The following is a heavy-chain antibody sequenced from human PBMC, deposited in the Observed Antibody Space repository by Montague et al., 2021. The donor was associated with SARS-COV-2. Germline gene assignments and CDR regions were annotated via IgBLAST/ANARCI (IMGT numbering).Heavy chain of an antibody. CDR3: ARGPYRNFDI. J-gene: IGHJ4*02. Sequence: TLSLTCSVSGGSMSSVGYYWSWLRQHPGKDLEWFGYYYYNGNTFYXRSLTSRISISLDTSKSKFYLNLTSVTAADTAVYYCARGPYRNFDICGQGALVTVSS. CDR2: YYYNGNT. CDR1: GGSMSSVGYY. V-gene: IGHV4-31*03. D-gene: IGHD3-16*02.